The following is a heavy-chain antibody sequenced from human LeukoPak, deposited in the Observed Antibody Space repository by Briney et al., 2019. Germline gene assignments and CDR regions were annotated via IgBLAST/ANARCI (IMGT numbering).Heavy chain of an antibody. Sequence: GGSLRLSCAASGFTFSSYWMSWVRQAPGKGLEWVANIKQDGSEEYYVDSVKGRFTISRDNAKNSLYLQMNSLRAEDTAVYYCARSGYDILTGYGNYWGQGTLVTVPS. V-gene: IGHV3-7*01. CDR2: IKQDGSEE. D-gene: IGHD3-9*01. CDR3: ARSGYDILTGYGNY. J-gene: IGHJ4*02. CDR1: GFTFSSYW.